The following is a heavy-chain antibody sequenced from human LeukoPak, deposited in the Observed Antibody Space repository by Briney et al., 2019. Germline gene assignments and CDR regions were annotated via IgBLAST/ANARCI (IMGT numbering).Heavy chain of an antibody. CDR3: ARKLRLGELFDY. D-gene: IGHD3-10*01. CDR1: GGSISSYY. CDR2: IYYSGST. V-gene: IGHV4-59*01. J-gene: IGHJ4*02. Sequence: PSETLSLTCTVSGGSISSYYWSWIRQPPGKGLEWIGYIYYSGSTNYNPSLKSRVTISVDTSKNQFSLKLSSVTAADTAVYYCARKLRLGELFDYWGQGTLVTVSS.